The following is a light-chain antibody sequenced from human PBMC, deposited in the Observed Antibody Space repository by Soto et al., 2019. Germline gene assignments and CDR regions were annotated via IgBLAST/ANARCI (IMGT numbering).Light chain of an antibody. V-gene: IGKV1-33*01. J-gene: IGKJ4*01. CDR2: AAS. Sequence: DIQMTQSPSSLSESVGDRVTITCQASQDVSNYLSWYQQKPGKAPKLLIYAASNLETGVPLRFSGSGSGTHFTFTISSLQPEDIATYYCQQYDNLPFTFGGGSNVEIK. CDR1: QDVSNY. CDR3: QQYDNLPFT.